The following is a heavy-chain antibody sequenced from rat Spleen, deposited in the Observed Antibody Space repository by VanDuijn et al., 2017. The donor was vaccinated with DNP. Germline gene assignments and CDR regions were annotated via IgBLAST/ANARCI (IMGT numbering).Heavy chain of an antibody. CDR2: ITNTGGST. J-gene: IGHJ3*01. CDR1: GFTFNNYW. Sequence: EVQLVESGGGLVQPGRSLKLSCVASGFTFNNYWMTWIRQAPGKGLEWVASITNTGGSTYYPDSVKGRFTISRDNAKSTLYLQMNSLRSEDTATYYCTRDQMYNNRGWFAYWGQGTLVTVSS. V-gene: IGHV5-31*01. D-gene: IGHD1-10*01. CDR3: TRDQMYNNRGWFAY.